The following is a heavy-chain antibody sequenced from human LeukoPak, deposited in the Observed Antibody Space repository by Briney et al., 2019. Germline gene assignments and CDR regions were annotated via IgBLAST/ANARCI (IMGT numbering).Heavy chain of an antibody. CDR2: INCSGGST. V-gene: IGHV1-46*01. Sequence: ASVKVSCKASGYSFTSYYIHWVRQAPGQGLEWLGIINCSGGSTSYAQKLQGRVTMTTDTSTSTAYMELRSLRSDDTAVYFCVRDGHRLYDYYYYYMDVWGKGTTVTVSS. D-gene: IGHD2-2*02. J-gene: IGHJ6*03. CDR1: GYSFTSYY. CDR3: VRDGHRLYDYYYYYMDV.